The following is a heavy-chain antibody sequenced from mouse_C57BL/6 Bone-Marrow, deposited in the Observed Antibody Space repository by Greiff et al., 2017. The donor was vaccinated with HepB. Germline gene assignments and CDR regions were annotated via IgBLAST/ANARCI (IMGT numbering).Heavy chain of an antibody. D-gene: IGHD2-4*01. CDR1: GYTFTSYW. CDR2: IYPGSGST. J-gene: IGHJ3*01. CDR3: ARLHYEYAWFAY. Sequence: QVQLQQPGAELVKPGASVKMSCKASGYTFTSYWITWVKQRPGQGLEWIGDIYPGSGSTNYNEKFKSKATLTVDTSSSTAYMQLSSLTSEDSAVYYCARLHYEYAWFAYWGQGTLVTVSA. V-gene: IGHV1-55*01.